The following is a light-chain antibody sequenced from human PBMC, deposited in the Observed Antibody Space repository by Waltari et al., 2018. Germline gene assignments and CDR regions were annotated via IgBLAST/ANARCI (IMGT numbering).Light chain of an antibody. CDR1: QSLSSY. V-gene: IGKV3-15*01. CDR2: DTS. J-gene: IGKJ4*01. Sequence: EIVMTQSPATLSVSPWESVILSCWASQSLSSYLAWYQQKLGQAPRLLIYDTSTRATGTPIRFSGGVSGTEFTLTISSLQAEDFAVYYCQQYKTWPLTFGGGTKVEIK. CDR3: QQYKTWPLT.